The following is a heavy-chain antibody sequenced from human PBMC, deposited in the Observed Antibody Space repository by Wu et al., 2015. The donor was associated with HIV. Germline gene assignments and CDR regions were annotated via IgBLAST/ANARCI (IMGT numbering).Heavy chain of an antibody. CDR1: GYTFTSYY. D-gene: IGHD4-11*01. CDR2: INPSGGAT. Sequence: QVQLVQSGAEVKKPGASVKVSCKASGYTFTSYYMHWVRQAPGHGLEWMAWINPSGGATIYAEAFEGRVTVTTDTSMKTVYMELESLTSGDTAMYFCARDATPITTEFDYWGQGTLITVSS. CDR3: ARDATPITTEFDY. V-gene: IGHV1-2*02. J-gene: IGHJ4*02.